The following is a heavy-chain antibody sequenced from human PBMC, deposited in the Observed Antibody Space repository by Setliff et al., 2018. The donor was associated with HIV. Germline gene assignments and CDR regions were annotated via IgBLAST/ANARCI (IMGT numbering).Heavy chain of an antibody. D-gene: IGHD3-9*01. J-gene: IGHJ3*01. CDR3: ARVDWAFVSDV. V-gene: IGHV3-7*01. CDR1: GLTFSSYW. Sequence: GGSLRLSCAASGLTFSSYWMGWVRQAPGKGLEWVANTNEDGSEKYYVDSVKGRFSISRDNARNSLYLQMNSLRAEDTAVYYCARVDWAFVSDVWGQGTTVTVSS. CDR2: TNEDGSEK.